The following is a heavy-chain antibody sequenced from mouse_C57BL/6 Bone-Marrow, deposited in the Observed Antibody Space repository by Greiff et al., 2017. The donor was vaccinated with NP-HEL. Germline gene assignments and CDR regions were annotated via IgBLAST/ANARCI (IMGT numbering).Heavy chain of an antibody. V-gene: IGHV5-12*01. Sequence: EVMLVESGGGLVQPGGSLKLSCAASGFTFSDYYMYWVRQTPEKRLEWVAYISNGSGSTYYPDTVKGRSTITRDNAKNTLYLQMSRLKSEDTAMYFCARHGSSHFDYWGQGTTLTVSS. CDR1: GFTFSDYY. CDR3: ARHGSSHFDY. J-gene: IGHJ2*01. D-gene: IGHD1-1*01. CDR2: ISNGSGST.